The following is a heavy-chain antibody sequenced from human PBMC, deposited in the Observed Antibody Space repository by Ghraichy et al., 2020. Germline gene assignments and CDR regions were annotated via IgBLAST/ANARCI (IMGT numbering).Heavy chain of an antibody. J-gene: IGHJ4*02. V-gene: IGHV3-23*01. D-gene: IGHD3-9*01. CDR3: ATRPYYDILTGYGGLDF. CDR2: ISGSGDST. CDR1: GFTFSSYA. Sequence: ESLNISCAASGFTFSSYAMRWVRQAPGKGLEWVSAISGSGDSTYYADCVKGRFTISRDNSKNTLYLQMNSLRAEDSALYYCATRPYYDILTGYGGLDFWGQGTLVTVSS.